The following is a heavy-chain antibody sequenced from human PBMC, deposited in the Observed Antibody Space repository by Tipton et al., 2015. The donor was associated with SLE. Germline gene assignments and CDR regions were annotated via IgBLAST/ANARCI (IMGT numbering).Heavy chain of an antibody. D-gene: IGHD3-10*01. CDR2: VYYIGST. CDR3: ARGSSGRYYTAYYYMDV. J-gene: IGHJ6*03. CDR1: GGSISRYY. Sequence: TLSLTCTVSGGSISRYYWTWIRQPPGKGLEWIGYVYYIGSTNYNPSLKSRVTISADTSKNQFSLKVNSVTAADTAVYFCARGSSGRYYTAYYYMDVWGKGTTVTVSS. V-gene: IGHV4-59*01.